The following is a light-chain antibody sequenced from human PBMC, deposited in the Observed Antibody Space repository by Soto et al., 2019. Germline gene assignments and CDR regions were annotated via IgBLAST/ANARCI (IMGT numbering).Light chain of an antibody. J-gene: IGKJ3*01. Sequence: EIVLTQSPATLSLSPGERATLSCRASQSVNSYLAWYQQKPGQAPRLLIYGASNRATGIPARFSGSGSGTDFTLTISSLEAEDFAVYYCQQRSNWPLTFGPGTKVDI. V-gene: IGKV3-11*01. CDR2: GAS. CDR1: QSVNSY. CDR3: QQRSNWPLT.